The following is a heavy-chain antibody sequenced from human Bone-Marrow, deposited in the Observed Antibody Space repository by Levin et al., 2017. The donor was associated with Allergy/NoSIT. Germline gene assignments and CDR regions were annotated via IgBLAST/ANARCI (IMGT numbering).Heavy chain of an antibody. J-gene: IGHJ4*02. Sequence: GGSLRLSCAASGFSFSNYGMNWVRQAPGKGLEWVSYISSSSSTIYYADSVKGRFTVSRDDARNSLSLQMNSLRDEDTALYYCARDMVRGVSGPSFDYWGQGTLVTVSS. CDR2: ISSSSSTI. CDR1: GFSFSNYG. D-gene: IGHD3-10*01. V-gene: IGHV3-48*02. CDR3: ARDMVRGVSGPSFDY.